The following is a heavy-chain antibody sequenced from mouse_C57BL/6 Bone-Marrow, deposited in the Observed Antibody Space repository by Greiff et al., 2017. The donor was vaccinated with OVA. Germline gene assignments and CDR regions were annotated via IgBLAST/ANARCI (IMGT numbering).Heavy chain of an antibody. Sequence: VQLQQPGAELVKPGASVKMSCKASGYTFTSYWITWVKQRPGQGLEWIGDIYPGSGSTNYNEKFKSKATLTVDTSSSTAYMQLSSLTSEDSAVYYCARGGSYYGYDEFAYWGQGTLVTVSA. CDR1: GYTFTSYW. V-gene: IGHV1-55*01. D-gene: IGHD2-9*01. CDR2: IYPGSGST. CDR3: ARGGSYYGYDEFAY. J-gene: IGHJ3*01.